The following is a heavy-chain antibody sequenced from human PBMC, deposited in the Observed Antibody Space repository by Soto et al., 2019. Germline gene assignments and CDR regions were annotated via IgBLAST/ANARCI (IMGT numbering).Heavy chain of an antibody. CDR2: IDTDGGGT. CDR1: GFTLRSHR. V-gene: IGHV3-74*01. J-gene: IGHJ5*02. CDR3: ATVFDL. Sequence: EVQLVESGGGLVQPGGSLRVSCAASGFTLRSHRIHWVRQVPGKGLEWVSRIDTDGGGTSYADSVKGRFTISTDNAKKTVNLQMNGLRGEGTAVCYCATVFDLWGQGTLVTVSS.